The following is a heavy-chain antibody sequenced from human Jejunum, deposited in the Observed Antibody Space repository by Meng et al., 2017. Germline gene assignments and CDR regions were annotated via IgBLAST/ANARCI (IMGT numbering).Heavy chain of an antibody. CDR1: GFTFSDYY. Sequence: GGSLRLSCAVSGFTFSDYYMSWIRQAPGKGLEWVSYISSSGSTIYYTDSVNGGFTISRDNAKSSLYLQMNSLGAEDTAVYYCTRDHHGVDVWGQGTTVTVSS. CDR3: TRDHHGVDV. J-gene: IGHJ6*02. V-gene: IGHV3-11*01. CDR2: ISSSGSTI.